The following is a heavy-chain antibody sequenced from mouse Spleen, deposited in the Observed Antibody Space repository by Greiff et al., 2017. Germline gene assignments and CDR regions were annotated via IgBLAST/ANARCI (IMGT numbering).Heavy chain of an antibody. CDR1: GFTFSDYG. CDR3: AKEVVYAMDY. J-gene: IGHJ4*01. D-gene: IGHD1-1*02. V-gene: IGHV5-17*01. Sequence: VQLKESGGGLVKPGGSLKLSCAASGFTFSDYGMHWVRQAPEKGLEWVAYISSGSSTIYYADTVKGRFTISRDNAKNTLFLQMTSLRSEDTAMYYCAKEVVYAMDYWGQGTSVTVSS. CDR2: ISSGSSTI.